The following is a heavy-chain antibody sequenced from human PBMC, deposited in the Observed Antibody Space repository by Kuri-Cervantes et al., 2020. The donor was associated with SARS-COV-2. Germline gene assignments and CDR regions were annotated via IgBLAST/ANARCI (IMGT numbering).Heavy chain of an antibody. CDR1: GYTFTSYY. Sequence: ASVKVSCKASGYTFTSYYMHWVRQAPGQGLEWMGIINPSGGSTSYAQKFQGWVTMTRDTSISTAYMELSRLRSDDTAVYYCARGSGVPAAMVWFDPWGQGTLVTVSS. V-gene: IGHV1-46*01. D-gene: IGHD2-2*01. J-gene: IGHJ5*02. CDR3: ARGSGVPAAMVWFDP. CDR2: INPSGGST.